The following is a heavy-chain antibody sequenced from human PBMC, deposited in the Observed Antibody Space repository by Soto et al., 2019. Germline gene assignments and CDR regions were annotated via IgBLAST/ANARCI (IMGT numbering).Heavy chain of an antibody. D-gene: IGHD6-25*01. CDR1: GGSITRGSYF. CDR2: IYFTGNA. V-gene: IGHV4-39*01. CDR3: AGQTFTIAAASYGRSDWFDP. J-gene: IGHJ5*02. Sequence: KSSETLSLTRIVSGGSITRGSYFWGWVRQPPGKGLAGIGTIYFTGNAYYTPSLKSRLTMSIDTSKNEFSLRLNSVTAADTAVYYCAGQTFTIAAASYGRSDWFDPWGPGTLVTVSS.